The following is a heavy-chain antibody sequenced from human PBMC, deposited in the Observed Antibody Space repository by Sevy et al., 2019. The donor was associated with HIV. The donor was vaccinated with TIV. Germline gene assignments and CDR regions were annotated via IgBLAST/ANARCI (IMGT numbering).Heavy chain of an antibody. J-gene: IGHJ4*02. V-gene: IGHV3-49*04. D-gene: IGHD6-13*01. CDR3: ARWKAAQSIFDY. CDR2: LKSDVYGGTV. Sequence: GGSLRLSCTASGFTFGDYCMSWVRQAPGKGLEWVAFLKSDVYGGTVDHAASVRGRFVISRDDSKTIAYLQMNDLKTEDTGVYYCARWKAAQSIFDYWGQGALVTVSS. CDR1: GFTFGDYC.